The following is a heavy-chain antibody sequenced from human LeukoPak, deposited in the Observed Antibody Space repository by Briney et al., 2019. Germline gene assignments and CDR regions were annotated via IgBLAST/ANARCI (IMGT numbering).Heavy chain of an antibody. Sequence: SETLSLTCTVSGGSISSYYWGWIRQSPGKGLEWIGFIYYSGNTNSNPSLKSRVTRSVDTSKNQFSLRLTSVTAADTAVYYCASGLRRDWFDPWGQGTLVTVSS. D-gene: IGHD2-21*01. CDR2: IYYSGNT. J-gene: IGHJ5*02. V-gene: IGHV4-59*01. CDR1: GGSISSYY. CDR3: ASGLRRDWFDP.